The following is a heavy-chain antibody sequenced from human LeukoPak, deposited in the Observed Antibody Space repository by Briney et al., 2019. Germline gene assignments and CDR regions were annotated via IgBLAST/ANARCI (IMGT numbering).Heavy chain of an antibody. CDR2: ISYDGSNK. D-gene: IGHD3-22*01. V-gene: IGHV3-30-3*01. Sequence: GGSLRLSWAASGFTFSSYAMHWVRQAPGKGLEWVAVISYDGSNKYYADSVKGRFTISRDNSKNTLYLQMNSLRAEDTAVYYCARAGAPYYYDSSGYPQSNWFDPWGQGTLVTVSS. CDR1: GFTFSSYA. CDR3: ARAGAPYYYDSSGYPQSNWFDP. J-gene: IGHJ5*02.